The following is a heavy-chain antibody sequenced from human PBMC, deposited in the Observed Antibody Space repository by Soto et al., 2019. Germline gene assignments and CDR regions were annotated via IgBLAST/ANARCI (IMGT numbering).Heavy chain of an antibody. CDR1: GGTLSSDG. Sequence: QVQLVQSGAEVKKPGSSVKVSCNVSGGTLSSDGFNWVRQAPGQGLEWIGGIIPMFGITKHTQKFQDRITFSADASTKPAYMEFSRLGADDTAMYFFAIDRGYGLVKWRQGQLLTVSS. J-gene: IGHJ4*02. CDR3: AIDRGYGLVK. D-gene: IGHD6-19*01. V-gene: IGHV1-69*12. CDR2: IIPMFGIT.